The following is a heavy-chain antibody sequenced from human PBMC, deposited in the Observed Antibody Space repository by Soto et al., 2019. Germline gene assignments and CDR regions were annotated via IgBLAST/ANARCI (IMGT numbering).Heavy chain of an antibody. CDR3: ARDYYDSSGYYPNWFDP. J-gene: IGHJ5*02. V-gene: IGHV1-69*13. CDR2: IIPIFGTA. D-gene: IGHD3-22*01. CDR1: GGTFSSYA. Sequence: SVKVSCKASGGTFSSYAISWVRQAPGQGLEWMGGIIPIFGTANYAQKFQGRVTITADESTSTAYMELSSLRSEDTAVYYCARDYYDSSGYYPNWFDPWGQGTLVTVSS.